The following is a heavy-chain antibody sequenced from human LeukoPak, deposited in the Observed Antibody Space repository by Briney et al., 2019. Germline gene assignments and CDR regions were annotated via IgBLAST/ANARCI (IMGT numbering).Heavy chain of an antibody. V-gene: IGHV4-59*08. CDR2: IYYSGRT. J-gene: IGHJ5*02. CDR1: TCSISSYY. D-gene: IGHD3-16*02. Sequence: SETLSLTCTVSTCSISSYYWSWIRQPPGQGLEWIRYIYYSGRTKSNPALKSRVTISVDTSKNQYSLKLSPVTAADTAVYYCARQGYDYVWGSYRYTNWFDPWGQGTLVTVSS. CDR3: ARQGYDYVWGSYRYTNWFDP.